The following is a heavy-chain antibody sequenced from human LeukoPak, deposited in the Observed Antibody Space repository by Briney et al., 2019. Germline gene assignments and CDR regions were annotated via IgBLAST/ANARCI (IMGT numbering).Heavy chain of an antibody. CDR2: ISWNSGSI. CDR1: GFTFDDYA. D-gene: IGHD5-24*01. Sequence: GGSLRLSCAASGFTFDDYAMHWVRQAPGKGLEWVSGISWNSGSIGYADSVKGRFTISRDNAKNSLYLQMNSLRAEDTALYYCAIDYGYNRYYFDYWGQGTLVTVSS. CDR3: AIDYGYNRYYFDY. V-gene: IGHV3-9*01. J-gene: IGHJ4*02.